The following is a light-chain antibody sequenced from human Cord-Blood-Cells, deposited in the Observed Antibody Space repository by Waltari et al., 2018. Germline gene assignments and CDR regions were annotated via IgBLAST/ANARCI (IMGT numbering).Light chain of an antibody. J-gene: IGLJ3*02. Sequence: QSALTHPASASASPGQSITIPCTGTSSAVGGYHFVSWYQQHPGKPPTLMIYDVSKRPSGVSNRFSGSKSGNTASLPISGLQAEDEADYYCSSYTSSSTWVFGGGTKLTVL. CDR3: SSYTSSSTWV. CDR2: DVS. V-gene: IGLV2-14*01. CDR1: SSAVGGYHF.